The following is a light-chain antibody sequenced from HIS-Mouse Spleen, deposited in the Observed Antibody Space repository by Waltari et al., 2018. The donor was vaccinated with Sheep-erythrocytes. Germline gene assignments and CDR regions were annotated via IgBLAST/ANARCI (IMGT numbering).Light chain of an antibody. CDR1: QDISNH. CDR3: QQYDNLPLT. V-gene: IGKV1-33*01. Sequence: DIQMTQSPSSLAASVGDRVIITCQASQDISNHLNWYQQKPGKAPKLLIYDASNLETGVPSRFSGSGSGTDFTFTISSLQPEDIATYYCQQYDNLPLTFGGGTKVEIK. J-gene: IGKJ4*01. CDR2: DAS.